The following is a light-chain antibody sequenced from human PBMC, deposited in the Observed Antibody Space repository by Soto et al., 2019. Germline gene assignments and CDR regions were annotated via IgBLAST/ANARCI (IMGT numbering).Light chain of an antibody. V-gene: IGKV3-15*01. J-gene: IGKJ1*01. CDR2: GAS. Sequence: EIVMTQSPATLSVSPGERATLSCRASQSVSSNLAWYQQKPGQAPRLLIYGASTRATGIPARFSGSGSGTEFTLTISSLQSEDFAVYYCQQYNNWPPRGTFGQGTKVES. CDR1: QSVSSN. CDR3: QQYNNWPPRGT.